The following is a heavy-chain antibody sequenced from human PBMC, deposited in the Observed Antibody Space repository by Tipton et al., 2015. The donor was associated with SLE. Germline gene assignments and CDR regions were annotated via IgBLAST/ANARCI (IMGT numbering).Heavy chain of an antibody. CDR2: IYSGGST. Sequence: SLRLSCAASGFTVSSNYMSWVRQAPGKGLEWVSVIYSGGSTYYADSVKGRFTISRDNSKNTLYLQMNSLRAEDTAVYYCARDYIAAVGAFDNWGQGTIVTVSS. J-gene: IGHJ3*02. D-gene: IGHD6-13*01. CDR3: ARDYIAAVGAFDN. V-gene: IGHV3-53*05. CDR1: GFTVSSNY.